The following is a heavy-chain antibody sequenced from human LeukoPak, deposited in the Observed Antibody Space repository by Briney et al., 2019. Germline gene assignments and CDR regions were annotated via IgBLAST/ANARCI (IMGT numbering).Heavy chain of an antibody. CDR3: ARDLGDYYDSSGYPDAFDI. V-gene: IGHV3-11*04. Sequence: PGGSLRLSCAASGFTFSDYYMSWIRQAPGKGLEWVSYISSSGCTIYYADSVKGRFTISRDNAKNSLYLQMNSLRAEDTAVYYCARDLGDYYDSSGYPDAFDIWGQGTMVTVSS. D-gene: IGHD3-22*01. CDR1: GFTFSDYY. CDR2: ISSSGCTI. J-gene: IGHJ3*02.